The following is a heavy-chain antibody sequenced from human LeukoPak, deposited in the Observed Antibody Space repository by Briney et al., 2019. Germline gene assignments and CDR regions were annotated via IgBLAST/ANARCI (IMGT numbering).Heavy chain of an antibody. V-gene: IGHV3-74*01. CDR1: GFTFSSYG. Sequence: SGGSLRLSCAASGFTFSSYGMNWVRQAPGKGLVWVSRIKSDGSTTTYADSVKGRFTISRDNAKNTLYLQMNSLRAEDTAVYYCARVVDTHFDYWGQGTLVTVSS. CDR2: IKSDGSTT. CDR3: ARVVDTHFDY. D-gene: IGHD5-18*01. J-gene: IGHJ4*02.